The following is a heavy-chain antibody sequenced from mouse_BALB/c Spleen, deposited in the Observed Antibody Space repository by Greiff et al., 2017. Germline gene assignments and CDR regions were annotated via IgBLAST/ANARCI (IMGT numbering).Heavy chain of an antibody. V-gene: IGHV5-6-4*01. Sequence: EVKLMESGGGLVKPGGSLKLSCAASGFTFSSYTMSWVRQTPEKRPEWVATISSGGSYTYYPDSVKGRFTISRDNAKNTLYLQMSSLKSEDTAMYYCTREVTGTWDYWGQGTTLTVSS. CDR1: GFTFSSYT. J-gene: IGHJ2*01. CDR3: TREVTGTWDY. D-gene: IGHD4-1*01. CDR2: ISSGGSYT.